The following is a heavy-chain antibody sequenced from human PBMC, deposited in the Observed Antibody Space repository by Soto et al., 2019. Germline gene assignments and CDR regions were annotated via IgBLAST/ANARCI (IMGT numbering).Heavy chain of an antibody. J-gene: IGHJ4*02. Sequence: ASVKVSCKPSGYTFINYGITWVRQAPGQGLEWMGWISGYDGNTNYAPKLQGRVTMTRDTSTSTVYMELRSLRSDETAVYYCARDRGRSCSGGTCPFDYWGQGTLVTVYS. CDR1: GYTFINYG. CDR3: ARDRGRSCSGGTCPFDY. D-gene: IGHD2-15*01. V-gene: IGHV1-18*01. CDR2: ISGYDGNT.